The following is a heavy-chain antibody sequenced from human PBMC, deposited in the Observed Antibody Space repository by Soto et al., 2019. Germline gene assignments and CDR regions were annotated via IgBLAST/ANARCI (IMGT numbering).Heavy chain of an antibody. D-gene: IGHD4-17*01. Sequence: PSATLSLTCTAACASISSYYWSWIRQPPGKGLEWIGYIYYSGSTNYNPSLKSRVTISVDTSKNQFSLKLSSVTAADTAVYYCARRYGASFDYWGQGTLVTVS. V-gene: IGHV4-59*01. CDR2: IYYSGST. CDR1: CASISSYY. CDR3: ARRYGASFDY. J-gene: IGHJ4*02.